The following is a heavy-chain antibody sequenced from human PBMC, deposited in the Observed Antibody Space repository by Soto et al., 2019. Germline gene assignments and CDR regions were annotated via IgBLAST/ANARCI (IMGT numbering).Heavy chain of an antibody. CDR1: GGYISGLY. V-gene: IGHV4-4*07. J-gene: IGHJ4*02. D-gene: IGHD2-21*01. CDR2: IYSSGAT. CDR3: ARGPFCGNECYFDV. Sequence: ETLSLTYTVSGGYISGLYWSWVRQPAGKGLEWIGRIYSSGATKYNPSLRNRVTMSVDTSTDQYSLNLASMTAADTAVYFCARGPFCGNECYFDVWGQGTQVTGSS.